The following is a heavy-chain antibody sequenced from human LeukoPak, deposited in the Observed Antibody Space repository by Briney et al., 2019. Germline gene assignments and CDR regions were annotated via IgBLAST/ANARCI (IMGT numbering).Heavy chain of an antibody. Sequence: GGSLRLSYAASGFTFSSYGMHWVRQAPGKGLEWVAFIRYDGSNKYYADSVKGRFTISRDNSKNTLYLQMNSLRAEDTAVYYCASLQLRYFDQEVDYWGQGTLVTVSS. CDR3: ASLQLRYFDQEVDY. V-gene: IGHV3-30*02. CDR1: GFTFSSYG. CDR2: IRYDGSNK. J-gene: IGHJ4*02. D-gene: IGHD3-9*01.